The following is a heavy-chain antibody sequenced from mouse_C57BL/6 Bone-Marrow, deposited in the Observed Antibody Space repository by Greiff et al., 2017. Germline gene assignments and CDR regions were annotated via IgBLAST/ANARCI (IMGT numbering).Heavy chain of an antibody. CDR3: ARLGGYCVAWFAY. V-gene: IGHV5-6*01. D-gene: IGHD2-3*01. Sequence: EVKLMESGGDLVKPGGSLKLSCAASGFTFSSYGMSWVRQTPDKRLEWVATISSGGSYTYYPDSVKGRFTISRDNAKNTLYLQMSSLKSEDTAMYYCARLGGYCVAWFAYWGQGTLVTVSA. CDR1: GFTFSSYG. J-gene: IGHJ3*01. CDR2: ISSGGSYT.